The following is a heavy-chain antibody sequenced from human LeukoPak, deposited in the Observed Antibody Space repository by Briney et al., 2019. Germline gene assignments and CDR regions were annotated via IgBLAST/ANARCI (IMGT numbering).Heavy chain of an antibody. V-gene: IGHV4-61*02. CDR3: ARDRNGDYADY. Sequence: SETLSLTCTVSGGSISSGSYYWCWLRQPAGKGLEWIGRIYTSGSTNYNPSLKSRVTISVDTSKNQFSLKLGSVTAADTAVYYCARDRNGDYADYWGQGTLVTVSS. CDR1: GGSISSGSYY. J-gene: IGHJ4*02. D-gene: IGHD1-1*01. CDR2: IYTSGST.